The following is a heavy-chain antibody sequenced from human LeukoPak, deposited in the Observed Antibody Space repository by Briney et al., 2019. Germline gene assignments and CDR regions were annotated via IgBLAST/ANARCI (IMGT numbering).Heavy chain of an antibody. Sequence: SETLSLTCAVYGGSFSGYYWSWIRQPPGKGLEWIGEINHSGSTNYNPSLKSRVTISVDTSKNQFSLKLSSVTAADTAVYYCARGEWGMTVVDYYYYMDVWGKGTTVTVSS. V-gene: IGHV4-34*01. CDR2: INHSGST. CDR3: ARGEWGMTVVDYYYYMDV. D-gene: IGHD3-22*01. CDR1: GGSFSGYY. J-gene: IGHJ6*03.